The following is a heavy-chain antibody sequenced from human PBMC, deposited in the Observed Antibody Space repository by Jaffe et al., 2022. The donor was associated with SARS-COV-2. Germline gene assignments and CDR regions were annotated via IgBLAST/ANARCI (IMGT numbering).Heavy chain of an antibody. J-gene: IGHJ3*01. Sequence: EVQLVESGGNLVQPGGSLRLSCAASGFTMKNYEFNWVRQAPGKGLEWIAYISLRGSPIYYADSVKGRFTISRDDAKNSVYLQMSSLTAEDTALYYCARDSAQTVTPRTDALDVWGQGTMVTVGS. CDR1: GFTMKNYE. CDR3: ARDSAQTVTPRTDALDV. CDR2: ISLRGSPI. D-gene: IGHD4-17*01. V-gene: IGHV3-48*03.